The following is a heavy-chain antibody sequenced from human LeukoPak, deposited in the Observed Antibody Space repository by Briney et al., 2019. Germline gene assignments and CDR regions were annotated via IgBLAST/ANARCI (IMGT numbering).Heavy chain of an antibody. D-gene: IGHD6-13*01. CDR1: GFTFDDYA. CDR2: ISWNSGSI. V-gene: IGHV3-9*01. J-gene: IGHJ4*02. Sequence: GRSLRLSCAASGFTFDDYAMHWVRQAPGKGLEWVSGISWNSGSIGYVDSVKGRFTISRDNAKNSLYLQMNSLRAEDTALYYCAKDLSDSSSFDYWGQGTLVTVSS. CDR3: AKDLSDSSSFDY.